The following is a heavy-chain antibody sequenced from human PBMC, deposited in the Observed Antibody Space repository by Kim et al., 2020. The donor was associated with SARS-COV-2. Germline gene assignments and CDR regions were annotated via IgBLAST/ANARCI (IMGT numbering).Heavy chain of an antibody. V-gene: IGHV3-74*01. J-gene: IGHJ6*02. CDR2: ISSDGRTT. CDR3: IRTKDPGSVADV. Sequence: GGSLRLSCAASGFTFSSSWMHWVRQAPGEGLVWVSRISSDGRTTIYADSVRGRFTISRDNAKNTLYLQMGSLRAEDTAMYYCIRTKDPGSVADVWGQGTTVTVSS. D-gene: IGHD1-26*01. CDR1: GFTFSSSW.